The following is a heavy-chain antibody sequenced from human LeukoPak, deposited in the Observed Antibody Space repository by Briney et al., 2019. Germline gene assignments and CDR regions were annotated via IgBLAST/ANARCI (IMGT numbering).Heavy chain of an antibody. V-gene: IGHV3-23*01. CDR2: TSSSDAGT. Sequence: GGSLRLSCAASGFALSSYAMSWVRQAPGKGLEWVSATSSSDAGTYHAESVRGRFTISRDNAKNTLYLQMNSLRVEDTAVYYCVCLGLGGLSLDWGQGTLVTVSS. J-gene: IGHJ4*02. D-gene: IGHD3-16*01. CDR3: VCLGLGGLSLD. CDR1: GFALSSYA.